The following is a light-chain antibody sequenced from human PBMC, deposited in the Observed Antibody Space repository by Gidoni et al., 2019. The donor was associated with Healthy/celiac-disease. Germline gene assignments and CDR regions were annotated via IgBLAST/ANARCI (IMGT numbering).Light chain of an antibody. Sequence: SYVLTPPPSVSVAPGKTARITCGGNNIGSKSVLWYQQKPGPAPVLVVYDDSDRPSGIPERFSGSNSGNTATLTISRVEAGDEADYYCQVWDSSSDHYVFGTGTKVTVL. V-gene: IGLV3-21*03. CDR2: DDS. CDR1: NIGSKS. J-gene: IGLJ1*01. CDR3: QVWDSSSDHYV.